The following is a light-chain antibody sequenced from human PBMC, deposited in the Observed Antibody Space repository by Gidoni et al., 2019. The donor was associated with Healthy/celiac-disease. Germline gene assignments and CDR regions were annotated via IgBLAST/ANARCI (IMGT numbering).Light chain of an antibody. CDR1: QSVSSSY. V-gene: IGKV3-20*01. Sequence: EIVLTQSPGTLSLSPGERATLTCRASQSVSSSYLAWYQQKPGQAPRLLISGASSRATGIPDRFSGSGSGTDFTLTISRLEPEDLAVYYCQQYGSSPRTFXQXTKVEIK. CDR2: GAS. J-gene: IGKJ1*01. CDR3: QQYGSSPRT.